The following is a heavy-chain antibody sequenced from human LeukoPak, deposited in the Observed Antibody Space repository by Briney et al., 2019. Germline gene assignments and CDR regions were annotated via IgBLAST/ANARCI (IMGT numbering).Heavy chain of an antibody. CDR2: IWYGGSNK. V-gene: IGHV3-33*06. J-gene: IGHJ4*02. CDR1: GFTFSSYG. D-gene: IGHD6-13*01. Sequence: GRSLRLSCAASGFTFSSYGMHWVRQAPGKGLEWVAVIWYGGSNKYYADSVKGRFTISRDNSKNTLYLQMNSLRAEDTAVYYCAKDGRFQQRANDYWGQGTLVTVSS. CDR3: AKDGRFQQRANDY.